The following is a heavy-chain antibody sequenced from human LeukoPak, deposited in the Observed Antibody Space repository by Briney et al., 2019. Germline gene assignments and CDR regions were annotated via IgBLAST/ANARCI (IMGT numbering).Heavy chain of an antibody. Sequence: SQTLSLTCTVSGGSISSGDYYWSWIRQPPGKGLEWIGYIYYSGSTYYNPSLKSRVTISVDTSKNQFSLMLSSGTAADTAVYYCARRYGSGSSLDYWGQGTLVTVSS. CDR2: IYYSGST. CDR1: GGSISSGDYY. J-gene: IGHJ4*02. D-gene: IGHD3-10*01. CDR3: ARRYGSGSSLDY. V-gene: IGHV4-30-4*01.